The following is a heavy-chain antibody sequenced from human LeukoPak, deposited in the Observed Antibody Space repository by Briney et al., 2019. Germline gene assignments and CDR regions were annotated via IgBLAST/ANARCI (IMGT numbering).Heavy chain of an antibody. CDR1: GYTFTSYY. CDR2: INSSGGST. Sequence: ASVNVSCKASGYTFTSYYIHWVRQAPGQGLEWVGFINSSGGSTSYVQKFQGRVTMTRDTSTSTVYMELSSLRSEDTAVYYCTRGFARGAFDLWGQGTMVTVSS. V-gene: IGHV1-46*01. J-gene: IGHJ3*01. D-gene: IGHD3-10*01. CDR3: TRGFARGAFDL.